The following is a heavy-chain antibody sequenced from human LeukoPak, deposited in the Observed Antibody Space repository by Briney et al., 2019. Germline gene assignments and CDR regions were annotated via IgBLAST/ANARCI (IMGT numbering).Heavy chain of an antibody. Sequence: SETLSLTCTVSGGSISSGGYYWSWIPQHPGKGLEWIGYIYYSGSTHYNPSLKSRVTISVDTSKNQSSLKLSSVTAADTAVYYCARRPFGGVIGAFDYWGQGTLVTVSS. V-gene: IGHV4-31*03. CDR2: IYYSGST. D-gene: IGHD3-16*02. CDR1: GGSISSGGYY. CDR3: ARRPFGGVIGAFDY. J-gene: IGHJ4*02.